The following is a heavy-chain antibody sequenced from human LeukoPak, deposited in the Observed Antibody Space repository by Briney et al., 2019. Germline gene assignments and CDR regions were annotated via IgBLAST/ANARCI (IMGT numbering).Heavy chain of an antibody. Sequence: GGSLRLSCAVSGFTSSGDWMHWVRQAPGKGLVWVSRSKNDGSSTSYADSVKGRFTISRDNAKNTLYLQMNSLRAEDTAVCYCARELPRIGGQTDASDIWGQGTMVTVS. J-gene: IGHJ3*02. CDR1: GFTSSGDW. D-gene: IGHD3-16*01. V-gene: IGHV3-74*01. CDR2: SKNDGSST. CDR3: ARELPRIGGQTDASDI.